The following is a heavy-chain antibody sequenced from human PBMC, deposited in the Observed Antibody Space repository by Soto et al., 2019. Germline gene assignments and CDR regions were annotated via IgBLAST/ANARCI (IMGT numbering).Heavy chain of an antibody. D-gene: IGHD2-21*02. J-gene: IGHJ4*02. CDR2: ISNSGGTT. CDR1: RFTFSSYA. CDR3: ASLLRVTATHLDY. V-gene: IGHV3-23*01. Sequence: EVQLLESGGGLVQPGGSLRLSCAASRFTFSSYAMSWVRQAPGKGLECVSVISNSGGTTYYVDSVKGRFTISRDNSKNTLYLQMNSLRVDDTAVYYCASLLRVTATHLDYWGQGTLVTVSS.